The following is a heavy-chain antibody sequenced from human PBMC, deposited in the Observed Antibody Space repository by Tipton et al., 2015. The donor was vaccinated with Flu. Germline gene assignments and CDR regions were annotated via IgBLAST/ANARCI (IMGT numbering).Heavy chain of an antibody. CDR1: DYSISSGYY. CDR2: VYRSGST. Sequence: LRLSCAVSDYSISSGYYWGWVRQPPGKGLEWIGSVYRSGSTFYSPSLKSRATISADTSKNLFSLRLSSLTAADTAMYFCARVRSDSTSRLYYFDYWGQGTLVTVSS. J-gene: IGHJ4*02. D-gene: IGHD2-2*01. V-gene: IGHV4-38-2*01. CDR3: ARVRSDSTSRLYYFDY.